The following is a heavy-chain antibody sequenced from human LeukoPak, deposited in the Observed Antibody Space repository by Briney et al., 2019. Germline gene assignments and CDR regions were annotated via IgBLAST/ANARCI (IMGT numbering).Heavy chain of an antibody. Sequence: SDTLSLTCTVSSGSITSYYWSWIRQPPGKGLEYIGHIYYTGTTDYNPSLKSRVTMSVDTSKNQFSLRLISVTASDTAVYFCAGAPNRHFFDYWGHGTLVAVSS. V-gene: IGHV4-59*07. CDR1: SGSITSYY. CDR2: IYYTGTT. J-gene: IGHJ4*01. CDR3: AGAPNRHFFDY.